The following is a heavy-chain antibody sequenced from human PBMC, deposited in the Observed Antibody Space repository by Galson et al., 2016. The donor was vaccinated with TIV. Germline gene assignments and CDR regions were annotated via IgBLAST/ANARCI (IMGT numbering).Heavy chain of an antibody. Sequence: SVKVSCKASGYTLSHYYMHWVRQAPGQGLEWVGVIDPLGGGTTYAPQFQGRVTMTRDTSTSTVYMELTSLKSDDTAMFYCATFSGARGPFDYWGQGTLVAVSS. V-gene: IGHV1-46*01. D-gene: IGHD2-15*01. CDR2: IDPLGGGT. CDR3: ATFSGARGPFDY. J-gene: IGHJ4*02. CDR1: GYTLSHYY.